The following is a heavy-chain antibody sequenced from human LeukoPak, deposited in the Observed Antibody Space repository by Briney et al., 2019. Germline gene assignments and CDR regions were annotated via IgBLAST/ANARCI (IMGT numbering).Heavy chain of an antibody. J-gene: IGHJ4*02. D-gene: IGHD6-19*01. Sequence: PGGSLRLSCAASGFTFSSYAMSWVRQAPGKGLEWVSAISGGGGSTYYADSVKGRFTISRDNSKNTLYLQMNSLRAEDTAVYYCAKAYSSGWYYFDSWGQGTLVTVSS. CDR1: GFTFSSYA. CDR2: ISGGGGST. V-gene: IGHV3-23*01. CDR3: AKAYSSGWYYFDS.